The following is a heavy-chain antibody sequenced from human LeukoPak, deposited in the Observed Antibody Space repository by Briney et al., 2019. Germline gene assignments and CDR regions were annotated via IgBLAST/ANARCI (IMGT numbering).Heavy chain of an antibody. D-gene: IGHD2-2*01. Sequence: ASVKVSCKASGYTFTSYAMHWVRQAPGQGLEWMGWINTNAGNPTYARGFTGRFVFSLDTSVSTTYLQISSLKAEDTAVYYCARDPGDDFVVPGDPWGQGTLVTVSS. V-gene: IGHV7-4-1*02. CDR2: INTNAGNP. CDR3: ARDPGDDFVVPGDP. J-gene: IGHJ5*02. CDR1: GYTFTSYA.